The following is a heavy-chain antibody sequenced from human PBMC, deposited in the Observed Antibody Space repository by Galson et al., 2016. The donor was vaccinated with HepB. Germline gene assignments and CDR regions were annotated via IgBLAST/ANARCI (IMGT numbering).Heavy chain of an antibody. J-gene: IGHJ3*02. CDR1: GFTLSDYH. D-gene: IGHD3-9*01. Sequence: SLRLSCAASGFTLSDYHMHWVRQAPGKGLEWVAVLSSDGTKRFYVDSVKGRFTISRDNSKKTLFLQMNSLRAEDTAVYYCARGRAILFDDTLTSDAFDIWGQGTMVTVSS. V-gene: IGHV3-30-3*01. CDR2: LSSDGTKR. CDR3: ARGRAILFDDTLTSDAFDI.